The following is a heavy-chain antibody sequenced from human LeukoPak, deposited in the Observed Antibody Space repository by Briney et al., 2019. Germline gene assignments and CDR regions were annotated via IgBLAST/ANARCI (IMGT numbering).Heavy chain of an antibody. CDR1: GFTFSSYA. CDR2: ISGSGGST. V-gene: IGHV3-23*01. Sequence: GGSLRLSCAASGFTFSSYAMSWVRQAPGKGLEWVSAISGSGGSTYYADSVKGRFTISRDNSKNTLYLQVNSLRAEDTAVYYCAKDRERPADMVVAATPDYWGQGTLVTVSS. D-gene: IGHD2-15*01. CDR3: AKDRERPADMVVAATPDY. J-gene: IGHJ4*02.